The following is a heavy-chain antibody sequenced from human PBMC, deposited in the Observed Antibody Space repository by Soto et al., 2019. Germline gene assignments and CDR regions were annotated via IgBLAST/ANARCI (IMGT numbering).Heavy chain of an antibody. Sequence: QVQLVESGGGVVQPGRSLRLSCAASGFTFSSYGMHWVRQAPGKGLEWVAVIWYDGSNKYYADSVKGRFTISRDNSKNTLYLQMNSLRAEDTAVYYCARDTARRMVRGVIWFDPWGQGTLVTVSS. V-gene: IGHV3-33*01. D-gene: IGHD3-10*01. CDR3: ARDTARRMVRGVIWFDP. J-gene: IGHJ5*02. CDR2: IWYDGSNK. CDR1: GFTFSSYG.